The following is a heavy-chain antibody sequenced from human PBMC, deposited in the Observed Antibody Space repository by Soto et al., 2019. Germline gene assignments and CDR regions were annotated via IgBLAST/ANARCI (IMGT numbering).Heavy chain of an antibody. Sequence: AAVKVSCKASGYTFTGYYMHWVRQAPGQGLEGMGWINPNSGGKNYAQKFQGRVTMTRDTSISTAYMELIRLRSDDTAVYYCARDDSIAVAYYFGMDVWGQGTTVTVSS. CDR3: ARDDSIAVAYYFGMDV. CDR1: GYTFTGYY. J-gene: IGHJ6*02. D-gene: IGHD6-19*01. CDR2: INPNSGGK. V-gene: IGHV1-2*02.